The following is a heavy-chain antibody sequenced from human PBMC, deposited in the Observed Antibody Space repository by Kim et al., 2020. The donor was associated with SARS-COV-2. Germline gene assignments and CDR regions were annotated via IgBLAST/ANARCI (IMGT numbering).Heavy chain of an antibody. CDR3: VRLCGGWYCTPGN. J-gene: IGHJ1*01. CDR2: IYYSGTT. Sequence: SETLSLTCDVSGDSISNEGSYWGWIRQPPGKGLEWIGNIYYSGTTYYNPSLKSRVSISVDTSKTHFSLHRNSVTAADTAVYYCVRLCGGWYCTPGNWGQSPLVTVSS. V-gene: IGHV4-39*02. D-gene: IGHD2-8*01. CDR1: GDSISNEGSY.